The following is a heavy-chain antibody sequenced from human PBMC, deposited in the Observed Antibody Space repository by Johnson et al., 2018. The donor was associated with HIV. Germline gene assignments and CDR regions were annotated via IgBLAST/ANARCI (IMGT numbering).Heavy chain of an antibody. D-gene: IGHD2-2*01. CDR1: GFTFSSYW. V-gene: IGHV3-7*05. CDR3: ARDRKYQLLLKLSSADAFDI. CDR2: IKQDGSEK. J-gene: IGHJ3*02. Sequence: VQLVESGGGLVQPGGSLRLSCAASGFTFSSYWMSWVRQAPGKGLEWVANIKQDGSEKYYVDSVKGRLTISRDNAKNSLYLQMNSLRAEDTAVYYCARDRKYQLLLKLSSADAFDIWGQGTMVTVSS.